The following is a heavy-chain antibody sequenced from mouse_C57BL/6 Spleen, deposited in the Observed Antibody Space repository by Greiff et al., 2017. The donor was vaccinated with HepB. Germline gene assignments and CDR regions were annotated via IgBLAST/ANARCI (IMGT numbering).Heavy chain of an antibody. CDR2: ISSGSSTI. V-gene: IGHV5-17*01. CDR3: ARNDYYSNYPSMGDY. J-gene: IGHJ4*01. D-gene: IGHD2-5*01. Sequence: EVMLVESGGGLVKPGGSLKLSCAASGFTFSDYGMHWVRQAPEKGLEWVAYISSGSSTIYYADTVKGRFTISRDNAKNTLFLQMTSLRSEDTAMYYCARNDYYSNYPSMGDYWGQGTSVTVSS. CDR1: GFTFSDYG.